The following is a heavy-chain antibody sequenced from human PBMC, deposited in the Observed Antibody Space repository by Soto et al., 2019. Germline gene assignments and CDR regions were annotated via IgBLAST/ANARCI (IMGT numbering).Heavy chain of an antibody. D-gene: IGHD1-26*01. Sequence: EVQLVESGGGLVQPGGSLRLSCAASGFTFSSYWMSWVRQAPGKGLEWVANIKQDGSEKYYVDSVKGRFTISRDNAKDSLYLQMNSLRAEDTAVYYCASSTTAYYYYYYMDVWGKGTTVTVSS. J-gene: IGHJ6*03. CDR2: IKQDGSEK. V-gene: IGHV3-7*01. CDR1: GFTFSSYW. CDR3: ASSTTAYYYYYYMDV.